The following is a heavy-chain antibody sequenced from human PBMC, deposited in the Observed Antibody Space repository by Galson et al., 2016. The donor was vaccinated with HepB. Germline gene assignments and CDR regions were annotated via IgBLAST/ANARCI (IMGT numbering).Heavy chain of an antibody. V-gene: IGHV6-1*01. D-gene: IGHD1-14*01. CDR2: TYYSSRWNN. CDR3: ARGRNRAFDS. Sequence: CAISGDSVSRNGVAWNWIRQSPSRGLEWLGWTYYSSRWNNDYSASVKSRITITLVTPNNLFSPQLSSGTPEDTAVYYCARGRNRAFDSWGQGTLVTVSS. CDR1: GDSVSRNGVA. J-gene: IGHJ4*02.